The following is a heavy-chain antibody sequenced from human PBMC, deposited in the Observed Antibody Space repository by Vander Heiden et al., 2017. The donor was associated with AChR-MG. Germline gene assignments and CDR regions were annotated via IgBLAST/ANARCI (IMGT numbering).Heavy chain of an antibody. J-gene: IGHJ6*02. CDR1: GYTFTGYY. Sequence: QVQLVQSGAEVKKPGASVKVSCKASGYTFTGYYMHWVRQAPGQGLEWMGWINPNSGGTNYAQKFQGRVTMTRDTSISTAYMELSRLRSDDTAVYYCARAMRYDSSGFHYYGMDVWGQGTTVTVSS. V-gene: IGHV1-2*02. D-gene: IGHD3-22*01. CDR3: ARAMRYDSSGFHYYGMDV. CDR2: INPNSGGT.